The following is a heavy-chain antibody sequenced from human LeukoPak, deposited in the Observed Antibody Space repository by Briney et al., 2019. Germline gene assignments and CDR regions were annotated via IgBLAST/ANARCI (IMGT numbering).Heavy chain of an antibody. J-gene: IGHJ4*02. V-gene: IGHV3-7*04. D-gene: IGHD3-10*01. Sequence: GRSLRPSWAAAGFTLSNYWMSWVRQAPGRGLEWVANIKPDGSAQYYVDSVKGRFTISRDNAKNSLYLQMNSLRVEDTAVYYCARGGGRDPFNVAYWGQGTLVTVSS. CDR3: ARGGGRDPFNVAY. CDR1: GFTLSNYW. CDR2: IKPDGSAQ.